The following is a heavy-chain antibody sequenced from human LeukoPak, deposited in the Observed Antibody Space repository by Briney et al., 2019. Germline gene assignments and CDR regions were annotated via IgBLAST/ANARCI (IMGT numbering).Heavy chain of an antibody. J-gene: IGHJ5*02. CDR3: ARLVLGELFSRWFDP. CDR1: GGSISSSSYY. V-gene: IGHV4-39*01. Sequence: PSETLSLTCTVSGGSISSSSYYWGWIRQPPGKGLEWIGSIYYSGSTYYNPSLKSRVTISVDTSKNQFSLKLSSVTAADTAVYYCARLVLGELFSRWFDPWGQGTLVTVSP. CDR2: IYYSGST. D-gene: IGHD3-16*01.